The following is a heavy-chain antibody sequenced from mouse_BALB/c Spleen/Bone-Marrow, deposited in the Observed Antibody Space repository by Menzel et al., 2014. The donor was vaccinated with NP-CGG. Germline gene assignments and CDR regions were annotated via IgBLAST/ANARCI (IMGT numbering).Heavy chain of an antibody. D-gene: IGHD2-1*01. Sequence: EVQLQQSGTVLARPGASVKMSCKASGYSFTSYWMHWVKQRPGQGLEWIGAIYPGNSDTSYNQKLKGKAKLTAVTSASTAYMELSSLTNEDSAVYYCTKIYYGNSFDVWGAGTTVTVSS. CDR3: TKIYYGNSFDV. CDR1: GYSFTSYW. V-gene: IGHV1-5*01. CDR2: IYPGNSDT. J-gene: IGHJ1*01.